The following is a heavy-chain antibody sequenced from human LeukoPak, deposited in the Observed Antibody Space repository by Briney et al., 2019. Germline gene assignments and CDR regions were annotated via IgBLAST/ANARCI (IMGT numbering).Heavy chain of an antibody. CDR2: IIPIFGTA. CDR1: GGTFSSYA. D-gene: IGHD2-2*02. Sequence: SVKVSCKASGGTFSSYAISWVRQAPGQGLEWMGGIIPIFGTANYAQKFQGRVTMTEDTSTDTAYMELSSLRSEDTAVYYCATAQQYCSSTSCYIGWFDPWGQGTLVTVSS. CDR3: ATAQQYCSSTSCYIGWFDP. V-gene: IGHV1-69*06. J-gene: IGHJ5*02.